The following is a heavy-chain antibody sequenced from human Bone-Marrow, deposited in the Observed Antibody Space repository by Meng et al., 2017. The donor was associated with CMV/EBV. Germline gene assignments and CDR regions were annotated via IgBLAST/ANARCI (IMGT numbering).Heavy chain of an antibody. CDR2: ISSSSSYI. CDR3: AISIHTTIRGGY. CDR1: GFTFSSYS. V-gene: IGHV3-21*04. J-gene: IGHJ4*02. Sequence: GDSLKISCAASGFTFSSYSMNWVRQAPGKGLEWVSSISSSSSYIYYADSVKGRFTISRDNAKNSLYLQMNSLRAEDTAVYYCAISIHTTIRGGYWGQGTLVTVSS. D-gene: IGHD3-10*01.